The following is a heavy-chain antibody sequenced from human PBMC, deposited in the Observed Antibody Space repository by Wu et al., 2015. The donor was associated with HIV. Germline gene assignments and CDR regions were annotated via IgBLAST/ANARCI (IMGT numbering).Heavy chain of an antibody. Sequence: QVQLVQSGAEVKKPGASVKVSCKASGYIFTDYYIHWVRQAPGQGLEWMGWINPNSGGTNFAQKFQGRVTMTRDTSIRTAYMELSRLRFDDTAVYYCARIEVDTMVRGVFDYVGPGNAGHRLL. CDR1: GYIFTDYY. CDR2: INPNSGGT. CDR3: ARIEVDTMVRGVFDY. J-gene: IGHJ4*02. V-gene: IGHV1-2*02. D-gene: IGHD3-10*01.